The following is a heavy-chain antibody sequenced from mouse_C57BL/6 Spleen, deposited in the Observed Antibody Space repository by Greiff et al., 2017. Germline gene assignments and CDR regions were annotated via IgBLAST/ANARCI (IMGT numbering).Heavy chain of an antibody. CDR3: ARAYDYDDYFDY. J-gene: IGHJ2*01. V-gene: IGHV5-16*01. CDR2: INYDGSST. Sequence: EVQLVESEGGLVQPGSSMKLSCTASGFTFSDYYMAWVRQVPEKGLEWVANINYDGSSTYYLDSLKSRFIISRDNAKNILYLQMSSLKSEDTATYYCARAYDYDDYFDYWGQGTTLTVSS. CDR1: GFTFSDYY. D-gene: IGHD2-4*01.